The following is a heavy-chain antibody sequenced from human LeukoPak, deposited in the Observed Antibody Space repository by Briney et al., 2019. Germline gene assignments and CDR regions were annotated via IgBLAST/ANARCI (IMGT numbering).Heavy chain of an antibody. CDR2: INPNSGGI. J-gene: IGHJ6*03. Sequence: ASVKVSCKTSGYTFTGYYMHWVRQAPGQGLEWMGRINPNSGGINYAQKFQGRVTMTRDTSISTAYMELSRLRSDDTAVYYCARERMTTVTTDYYYYMDVWGKGTTVTVSS. CDR3: ARERMTTVTTDYYYYMDV. CDR1: GYTFTGYY. D-gene: IGHD4-17*01. V-gene: IGHV1-2*06.